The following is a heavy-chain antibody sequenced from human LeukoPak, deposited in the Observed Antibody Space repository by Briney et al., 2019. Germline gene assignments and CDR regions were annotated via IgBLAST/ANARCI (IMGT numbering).Heavy chain of an antibody. CDR3: ARGRGSGIDY. CDR2: ISSSSSYI. J-gene: IGHJ4*02. CDR1: GFTFSSYA. D-gene: IGHD1-26*01. V-gene: IGHV3-21*01. Sequence: GGSLRLSCAASGFTFSSYAMHWVRQAPGKGLEWVSSISSSSSYIYYADSVKGRFTISRDKAKNSLYLQMNSLRAEDTAVYYCARGRGSGIDYWGQGTLVTVSS.